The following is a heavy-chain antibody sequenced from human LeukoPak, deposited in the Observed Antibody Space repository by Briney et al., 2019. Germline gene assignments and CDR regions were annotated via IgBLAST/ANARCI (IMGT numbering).Heavy chain of an antibody. D-gene: IGHD4-17*01. V-gene: IGHV3-23*01. J-gene: IGHJ4*02. CDR1: GFTFSTFA. CDR3: AQDPRRDYESDY. CDR2: ISSGDNT. Sequence: GGSLRLSCAASGFTFSTFAMTWVRQAPGKGLEWVSTISSGDNTYYPDSVKGPFIISRDSSRNTLYLQMNRLRAEDTAVYYCAQDPRRDYESDYWGQGTLVTVSS.